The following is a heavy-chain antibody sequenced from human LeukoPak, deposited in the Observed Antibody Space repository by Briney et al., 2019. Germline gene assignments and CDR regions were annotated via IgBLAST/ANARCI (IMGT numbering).Heavy chain of an antibody. CDR3: SRSSGWLSVY. V-gene: IGHV3-49*03. CDR1: GFTFGDYL. J-gene: IGHJ4*02. Sequence: TGGSLRLSCTASGFTFGDYLMSWFRQAPGKGLEWIGFIRRKLDGGTAEYAASVKGRFTISRDDSTSIAYLQMNSLKTEDTAVYYCSRSSGWLSVYWGQGTLVTVSS. CDR2: IRRKLDGGTA. D-gene: IGHD6-19*01.